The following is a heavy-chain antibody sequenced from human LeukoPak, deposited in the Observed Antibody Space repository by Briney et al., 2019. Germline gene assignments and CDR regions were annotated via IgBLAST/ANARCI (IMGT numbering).Heavy chain of an antibody. CDR1: GYTFTGYY. J-gene: IGHJ3*02. Sequence: ASVKVSCKASGYTFTGYYMHWVRQGPGQGLEWVGWINPNSGGTNYAQKFQGRVTMTRDTSISTAYMELSRLRSDDTAVYYCARFEWGPDYGDYVRYDAFDIWGQGTMVTVSS. V-gene: IGHV1-2*02. D-gene: IGHD4-17*01. CDR3: ARFEWGPDYGDYVRYDAFDI. CDR2: INPNSGGT.